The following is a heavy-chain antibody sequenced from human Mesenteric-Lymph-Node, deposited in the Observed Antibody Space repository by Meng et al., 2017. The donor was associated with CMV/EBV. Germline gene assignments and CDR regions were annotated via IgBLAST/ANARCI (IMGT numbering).Heavy chain of an antibody. D-gene: IGHD2-2*01. Sequence: SVKVSCKASGGTFSSYAISWVRQAPGQGLEWMGGIIPILGIANYAQKVQGRVTMTTDTSTSTAYMELRSLRSDDTAVYYCAREDIVVVPTAPRGYYYYGMDVWGQGTTVTVSS. V-gene: IGHV1-69*10. CDR2: IIPILGIA. CDR3: AREDIVVVPTAPRGYYYYGMDV. J-gene: IGHJ6*02. CDR1: GGTFSSYA.